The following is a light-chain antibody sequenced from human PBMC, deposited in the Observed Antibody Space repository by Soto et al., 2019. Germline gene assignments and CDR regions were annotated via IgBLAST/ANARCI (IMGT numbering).Light chain of an antibody. CDR2: GNT. V-gene: IGLV1-40*01. J-gene: IGLJ2*01. CDR1: SSNIGAGYD. CDR3: QSYDSSLPGV. Sequence: QSVLTQPPSVSGAPGQRVTISCTGSSSNIGAGYDGHWYQQLPGTAPKLLIYGNTNRPSGVPDRFSGSKSGSSASLAITGLQAEDEADYYCQSYDSSLPGVLGGGTKLTVL.